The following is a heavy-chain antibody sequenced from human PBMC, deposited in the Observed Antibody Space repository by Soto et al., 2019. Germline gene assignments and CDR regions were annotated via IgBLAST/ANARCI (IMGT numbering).Heavy chain of an antibody. Sequence: GGSLRLSCAASGFTFSSYGMHWVRQAPGKGLEWVAVIWYDGSNKYYADSVKGRFTISRDNSKNTLYLQMNSLRAEDTAVYYCARDVNSYGNTYYYYGMDVWGQGTTVTVSS. CDR3: ARDVNSYGNTYYYYGMDV. D-gene: IGHD5-18*01. CDR2: IWYDGSNK. CDR1: GFTFSSYG. J-gene: IGHJ6*02. V-gene: IGHV3-33*01.